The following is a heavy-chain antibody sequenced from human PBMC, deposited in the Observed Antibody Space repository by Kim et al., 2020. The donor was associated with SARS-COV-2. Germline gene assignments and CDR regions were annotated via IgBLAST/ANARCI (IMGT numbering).Heavy chain of an antibody. J-gene: IGHJ4*02. Sequence: ASVKVSCKASGYTFTSYGISWVRQAPGQGLEWMGWISAYNGNTNYAQKLQGRVTMTTDTSTSTAYMELRSLRSDDTAVYYCARFSHFGFYYDSSGAFDYWGQGTLVTVSS. CDR2: ISAYNGNT. D-gene: IGHD3-22*01. CDR1: GYTFTSYG. V-gene: IGHV1-18*01. CDR3: ARFSHFGFYYDSSGAFDY.